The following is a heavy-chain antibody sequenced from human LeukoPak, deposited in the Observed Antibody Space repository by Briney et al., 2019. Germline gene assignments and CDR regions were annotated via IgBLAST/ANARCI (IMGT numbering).Heavy chain of an antibody. CDR1: GGTFSSYA. V-gene: IGHV1-69*13. J-gene: IGHJ4*02. Sequence: ASVKVSCKASGGTFSSYAISWVRQAPGQGLEWMGGIIPVFGTANYAQKFQGRVTITADESTSTAYMELRSLRSDDTAVYYCARLGYCSSNSWYGVDYWGQGTLVNVSS. CDR3: ARLGYCSSNSWYGVDY. CDR2: IIPVFGTA. D-gene: IGHD2-2*01.